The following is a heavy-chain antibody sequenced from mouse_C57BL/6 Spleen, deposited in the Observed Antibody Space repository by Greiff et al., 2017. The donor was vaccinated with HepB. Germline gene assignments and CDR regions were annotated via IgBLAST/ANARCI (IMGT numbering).Heavy chain of an antibody. CDR3: AINYYGSSYDYAMDY. CDR1: GYSFTGYF. V-gene: IGHV1-20*01. Sequence: VQLQQSGPELVKPGDSVKISCKASGYSFTGYFMNWVMQSHGKSLEWIGRINPYNGDTFYNQKFKGKATLTVDKSSSTAHMELRSLTSEDSAVYYCAINYYGSSYDYAMDYWGQGTSVTVSS. D-gene: IGHD1-1*01. J-gene: IGHJ4*01. CDR2: INPYNGDT.